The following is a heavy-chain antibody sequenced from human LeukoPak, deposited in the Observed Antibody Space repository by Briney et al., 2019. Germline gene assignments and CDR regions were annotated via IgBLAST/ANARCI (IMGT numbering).Heavy chain of an antibody. J-gene: IGHJ3*02. V-gene: IGHV3-23*01. CDR1: GFTFSSYS. CDR3: AKGYSGSDYWAFDM. CDR2: ISGSGVYT. D-gene: IGHD5-12*01. Sequence: GGSLRLSCAASGFTFSSYSMTWVRQAPGKGLEWVSAISGSGVYTFHADSVKGRFSISRDNSKNTLFLQMNSLRAEDTAVYYCAKGYSGSDYWAFDMWGQGTMVTVSP.